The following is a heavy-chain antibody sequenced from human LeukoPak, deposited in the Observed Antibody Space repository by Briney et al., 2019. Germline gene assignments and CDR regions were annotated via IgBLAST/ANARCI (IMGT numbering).Heavy chain of an antibody. J-gene: IGHJ5*02. D-gene: IGHD5-18*01. CDR3: ARGPFRNVDIAMVASRFDP. CDR2: INPNSGDV. CDR1: VYTFTFYY. Sequence: ASMTVSFTSSVYTFTFYYMHWVRQAPGQGLQWMGWINPNSGDVNYAQKFQDRVTMTRDTSITTAYMELSRLTSDDTAVYYCARGPFRNVDIAMVASRFDPWGQGTLVTVSS. V-gene: IGHV1-2*02.